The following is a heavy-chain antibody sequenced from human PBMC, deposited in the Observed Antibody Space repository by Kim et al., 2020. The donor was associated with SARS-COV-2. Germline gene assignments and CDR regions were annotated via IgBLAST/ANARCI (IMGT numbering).Heavy chain of an antibody. CDR1: GGSISIYY. CDR3: VRDRELNY. D-gene: IGHD1-7*01. CDR2: IYNSGST. Sequence: SETLSLTCTVSGGSISIYYWSWVRQSPGKGLEWLGYIYNSGSTTYNPSLKTRVTISVVTSRNQFSLKLNSVTAADTAVYYCVRDRELNYWGQGILVTAFS. J-gene: IGHJ4*02. V-gene: IGHV4-59*01.